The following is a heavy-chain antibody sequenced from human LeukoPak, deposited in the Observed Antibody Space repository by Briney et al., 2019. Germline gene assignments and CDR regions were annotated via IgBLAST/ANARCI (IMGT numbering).Heavy chain of an antibody. CDR3: ARYSEVYYYVDV. CDR1: GFNFDTYN. V-gene: IGHV3-21*01. J-gene: IGHJ6*03. CDR2: IRSYSSYI. Sequence: GGSLRLSCAASGFNFDTYNFNWVRQAPGKGLEWVATIRSYSSYIHYGDSVKGRFTISRDDAKKSLYLQMNSLRAEDTAVYFCARYSEVYYYVDVWGTGTTVTVSS. D-gene: IGHD2-21*01.